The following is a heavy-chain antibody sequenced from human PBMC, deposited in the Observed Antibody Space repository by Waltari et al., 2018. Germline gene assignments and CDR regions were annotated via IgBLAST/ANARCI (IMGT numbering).Heavy chain of an antibody. CDR2: INHSGST. J-gene: IGHJ4*02. D-gene: IGHD1-26*01. CDR1: GGSFSGYY. CDR3: ARGLYRTRWEDY. Sequence: QVQLQQWGAGLLKPSETLSLTCAVYGGSFSGYYWSWIRQPPGKGLEWIGEINHSGSTNYIPSLKSRVTISVDTSKNQFSLKLSSVTAADTAVYYCARGLYRTRWEDYWGQGTLVTVSS. V-gene: IGHV4-34*01.